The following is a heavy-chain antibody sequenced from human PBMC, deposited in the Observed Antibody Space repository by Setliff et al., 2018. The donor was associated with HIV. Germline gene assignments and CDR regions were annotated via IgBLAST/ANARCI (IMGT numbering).Heavy chain of an antibody. Sequence: SVKVSCKASGDTFNFYGLNWVRQAPGQGLEWMGKIIPKSDTRDYAQKLRGRVTITADKPSNTVYMELTSLTSEDTAVYYCAREHGEYCSGGTCYHHYYFDYWGPGTLFTVPQ. CDR3: AREHGEYCSGGTCYHHYYFDY. V-gene: IGHV1-69*06. CDR1: GDTFNFYG. D-gene: IGHD2-15*01. CDR2: IIPKSDTR. J-gene: IGHJ4*02.